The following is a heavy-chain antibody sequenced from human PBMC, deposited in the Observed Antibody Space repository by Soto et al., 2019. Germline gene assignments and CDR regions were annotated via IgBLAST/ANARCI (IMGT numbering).Heavy chain of an antibody. J-gene: IGHJ6*03. Sequence: QITLKESGPTLVKPTQSLTLTCSFSGFSLSASGVSVGWIRQPPGKALEWLGMIYWDDEKRYSPSLKDRLIITKDTSRNQVVLALSNMDPVDTATYFCAHGRGVPGGISWYSHYYMDVWGKGTTVTVSS. CDR3: AHGRGVPGGISWYSHYYMDV. CDR2: IYWDDEK. V-gene: IGHV2-5*02. CDR1: GFSLSASGVS. D-gene: IGHD3-16*01.